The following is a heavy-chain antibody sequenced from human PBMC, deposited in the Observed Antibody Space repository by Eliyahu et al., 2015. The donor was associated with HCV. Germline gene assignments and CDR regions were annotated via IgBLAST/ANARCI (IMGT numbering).Heavy chain of an antibody. D-gene: IGHD3-3*01. Sequence: QVQLQQWGAGLLKPSETLSLTCAVYGGSFSGYYWSWIRQPPGKGLEWIGEINHSGSTNYNPSLKSRVTISVDTSKNQFSLKLSSVTAADTAVYYCARGKRLLRFFPPAYYFDYWGQGTLVTVSS. J-gene: IGHJ4*02. CDR2: INHSGST. CDR1: GGSFSGYY. CDR3: ARGKRLLRFFPPAYYFDY. V-gene: IGHV4-34*01.